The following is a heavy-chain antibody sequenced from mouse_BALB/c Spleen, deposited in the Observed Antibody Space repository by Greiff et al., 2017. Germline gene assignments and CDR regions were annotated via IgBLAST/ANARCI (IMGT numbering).Heavy chain of an antibody. CDR1: GYTFTSYW. J-gene: IGHJ4*01. Sequence: VQLQQPGAELVKPGAPVKLSCKASGYTFTSYWMNWVKQRPGRGLEWIGRIDPSDSETHYNQKFKDKATLTVDKSSSTAYIQLSSLTSEDSAVYYCAREEGYAMDYWGQGTSVTVSS. CDR3: AREEGYAMDY. CDR2: IDPSDSET. V-gene: IGHV1-69*02.